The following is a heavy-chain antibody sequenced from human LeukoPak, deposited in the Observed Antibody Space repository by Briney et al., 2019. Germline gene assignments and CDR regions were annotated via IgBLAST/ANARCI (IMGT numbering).Heavy chain of an antibody. CDR1: GFIVSNNY. V-gene: IGHV3-66*02. CDR2: IHSGGST. CDR3: ARSWDARLNFDY. Sequence: GGSLRLSCAASGFIVSNNYMNWVRQAPGKGLEWVSVIHSGGSTYYADSVKGRFTISSDNSKNTGNLQMNDLRAEDTAVYYCARSWDARLNFDYWGQGTLVTVSS. J-gene: IGHJ4*02. D-gene: IGHD1-26*01.